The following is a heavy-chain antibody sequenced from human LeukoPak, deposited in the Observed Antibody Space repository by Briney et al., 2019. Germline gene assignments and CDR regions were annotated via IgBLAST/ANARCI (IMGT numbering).Heavy chain of an antibody. D-gene: IGHD2-2*01. CDR3: ARDPSEYQLLFGDFDY. CDR1: GFTFSNYW. V-gene: IGHV3-7*01. CDR2: IKTDGSEK. J-gene: IGHJ4*02. Sequence: GGSLRLSCEGSGFTFSNYWMGWVRQAPGKGLQWVANIKTDGSEKYYVDSVKGRFTISRDNAKNSLYLQMNSLRAEDTAVYYCARDPSEYQLLFGDFDYWGQGTLVTVSS.